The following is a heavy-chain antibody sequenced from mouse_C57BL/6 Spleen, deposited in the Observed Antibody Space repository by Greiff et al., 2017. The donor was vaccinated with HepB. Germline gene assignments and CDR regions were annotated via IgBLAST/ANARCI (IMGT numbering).Heavy chain of an antibody. CDR1: GYTFTSYW. CDR3: ARSGSYYGNFDY. J-gene: IGHJ2*01. V-gene: IGHV1-59*01. CDR2: IDPSDSYT. D-gene: IGHD2-1*01. Sequence: VQLQQPGAELVRPGTSVKLSCKASGYTFTSYWMHWVKQRPGQGLEWIGVIDPSDSYTNYNQKFKGKATLTVDTSSSTAYMQLSSLTSEDSAVYYCARSGSYYGNFDYWGQGTTLTVSS.